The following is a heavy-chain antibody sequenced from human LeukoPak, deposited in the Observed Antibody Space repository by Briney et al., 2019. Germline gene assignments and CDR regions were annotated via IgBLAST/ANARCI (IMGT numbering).Heavy chain of an antibody. CDR3: ARDRSRGIAVAGRGFDY. D-gene: IGHD6-19*01. J-gene: IGHJ4*02. CDR1: GFTFSSYG. Sequence: PGGSLRLSCAASGFTFSSYGMHWVRQAPGKGLEWVAVIWYDGSNKYYADSVKGRFTISRDNSKNTLYLQMNSLRAEDTAVYYCARDRSRGIAVAGRGFDYWGQGTLVTVSS. V-gene: IGHV3-33*08. CDR2: IWYDGSNK.